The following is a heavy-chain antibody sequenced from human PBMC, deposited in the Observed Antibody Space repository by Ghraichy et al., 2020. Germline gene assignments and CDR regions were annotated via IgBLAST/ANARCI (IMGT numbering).Heavy chain of an antibody. Sequence: ASVKVSCKASGYTFTDLYVHWLRQAPGQGFEWMGWIDPNSGGPNYAQKFQGRVTMTRDTSITTAHMELSSLTSDDTAVYYCARHNYDRQFDYWGQGTLVTVSS. CDR3: ARHNYDRQFDY. V-gene: IGHV1-2*02. CDR1: GYTFTDLY. D-gene: IGHD3-16*01. J-gene: IGHJ4*02. CDR2: IDPNSGGP.